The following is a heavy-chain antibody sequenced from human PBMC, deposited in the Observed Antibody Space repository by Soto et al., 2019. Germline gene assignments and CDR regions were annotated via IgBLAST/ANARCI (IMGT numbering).Heavy chain of an antibody. CDR1: GGTFSSYS. CDR2: IIPIFGTA. CDR3: ARDVCGGSCYWYY. D-gene: IGHD2-15*01. Sequence: ASVKVSCKASGGTFSSYSISWVRQAPGQGLEWMGGIIPIFGTANYAQKFQGRVTITADESTSTAYMELSSLRSEDTAVYYCARDVCGGSCYWYYWGQGTLVTVSS. J-gene: IGHJ4*02. V-gene: IGHV1-69*13.